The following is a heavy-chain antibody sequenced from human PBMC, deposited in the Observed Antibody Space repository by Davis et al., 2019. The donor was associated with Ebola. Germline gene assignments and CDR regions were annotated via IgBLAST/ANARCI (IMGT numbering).Heavy chain of an antibody. Sequence: SVKVSCKASGGTFSSYAISWVRQAPGQGLEWMGGIIPIFGTANYAQKFQGRVTITADESTSTAYMELSSLRSEDTAVYYCASRRGHDYSNYGPRKGPFDYWGQGTLVTVSS. CDR3: ASRRGHDYSNYGPRKGPFDY. CDR2: IIPIFGTA. D-gene: IGHD4-11*01. V-gene: IGHV1-69*13. J-gene: IGHJ4*02. CDR1: GGTFSSYA.